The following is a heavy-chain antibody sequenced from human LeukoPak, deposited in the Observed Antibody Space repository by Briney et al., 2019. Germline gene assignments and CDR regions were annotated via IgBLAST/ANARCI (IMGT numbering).Heavy chain of an antibody. CDR2: IYHSGST. CDR1: GDSISSSTSSTTYY. CDR3: ARVFYDSSGYYDDY. V-gene: IGHV4-30-2*01. J-gene: IGHJ4*02. Sequence: SETLSLTCTVSGDSISSSTSSTTYYWSWIRQPPGKGLEWIGYIYHSGSTYYNPSLKSRVTISVDRSKNQFSLKLSSVTAADTAVYYCARVFYDSSGYYDDYWGQGTLVTVSS. D-gene: IGHD3-22*01.